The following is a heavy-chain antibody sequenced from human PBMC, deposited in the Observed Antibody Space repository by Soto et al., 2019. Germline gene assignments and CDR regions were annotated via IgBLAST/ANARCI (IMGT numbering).Heavy chain of an antibody. V-gene: IGHV4-59*01. CDR2: IYYSGST. Sequence: SETLSLTCTVSGGTISSYYWSWIRQPPGKGLEWIGYIYYSGSTNYNPSLKSRVTISVDTSKNQFSLKLSSVTAADTAVYYCARVGDFCSGYYTPAYGIDVWGQGTTVTVSS. J-gene: IGHJ6*02. CDR1: GGTISSYY. D-gene: IGHD3-3*01. CDR3: ARVGDFCSGYYTPAYGIDV.